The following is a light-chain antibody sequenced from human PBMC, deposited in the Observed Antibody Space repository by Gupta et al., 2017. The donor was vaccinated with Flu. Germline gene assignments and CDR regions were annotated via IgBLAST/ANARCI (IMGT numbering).Light chain of an antibody. CDR1: QSINNW. J-gene: IGKJ4*01. CDR3: QQHLSYPLT. CDR2: KAS. Sequence: DIQMTQYPSTLSASVGDRVTITCRASQSINNWLAWYQQKPGKAPNLLIYKASNLKSGVPSRFSGSESGTEFTLTINSLQPDDFATYYCQQHLSYPLTFGGGTKVEIK. V-gene: IGKV1-5*03.